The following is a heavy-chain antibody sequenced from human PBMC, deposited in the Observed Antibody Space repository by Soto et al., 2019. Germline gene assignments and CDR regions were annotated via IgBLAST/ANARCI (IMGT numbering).Heavy chain of an antibody. CDR1: GYTFTSYG. V-gene: IGHV1-18*04. D-gene: IGHD3-22*01. Sequence: ASVKVSCKASGYTFTSYGISWVRPAPGQGLEWMGWISAYNGNANYAQKLQGRVTITTDTSTSTAYMELRSLRSDDTAVYYCARDWDYYDSSGYSNYFDYWGQGTLVTVSS. CDR3: ARDWDYYDSSGYSNYFDY. J-gene: IGHJ4*02. CDR2: ISAYNGNA.